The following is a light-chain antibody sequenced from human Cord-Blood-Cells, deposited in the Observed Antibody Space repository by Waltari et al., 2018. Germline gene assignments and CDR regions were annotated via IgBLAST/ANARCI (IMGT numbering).Light chain of an antibody. J-gene: IGLJ3*02. CDR2: EGS. CDR1: SSDVGRYNL. Sequence: QSALTQPASVSGSPGQSITISCTGTSSDVGRYNLVSWYQQNPGKAPKLMGYEGSKRPSGVSKRLSGSKSGNTASLTISGLQAEDEADYYCCSYAGSSTWVFGGGTTLTVL. V-gene: IGLV2-23*01. CDR3: CSYAGSSTWV.